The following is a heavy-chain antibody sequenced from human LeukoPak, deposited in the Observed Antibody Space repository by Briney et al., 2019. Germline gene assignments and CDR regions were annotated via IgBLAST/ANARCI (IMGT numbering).Heavy chain of an antibody. D-gene: IGHD3-9*01. CDR3: ARHGNLPVLRYFDWLHNWFDP. CDR1: GGSISSYY. CDR2: IDYSGST. Sequence: SETLSLTCTVSGGSISSYYWSWIRQPPGKGLEWIGYIDYSGSTNYNPSLKSRVTISVDTSKNQFSLKLSSVTAADTAVYYCARHGNLPVLRYFDWLHNWFDPWGQGTLVTVSS. J-gene: IGHJ5*02. V-gene: IGHV4-59*01.